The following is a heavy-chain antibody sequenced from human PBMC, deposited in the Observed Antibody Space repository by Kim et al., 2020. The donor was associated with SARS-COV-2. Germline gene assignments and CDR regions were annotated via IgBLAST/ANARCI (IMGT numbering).Heavy chain of an antibody. V-gene: IGHV1-3*01. CDR3: ARGYCSSTSCQSYPAY. D-gene: IGHD2-2*01. CDR1: GYTFTNYA. J-gene: IGHJ4*02. CDR2: VNAGNGDT. Sequence: ASVKVSCKASGYTFTNYAIHWVRQAPGQRLEWLGWVNAGNGDTKYSQKFQGRVTLTRDTSASTAYMDLSSLRSEDTAVYYCARGYCSSTSCQSYPAYWGQ.